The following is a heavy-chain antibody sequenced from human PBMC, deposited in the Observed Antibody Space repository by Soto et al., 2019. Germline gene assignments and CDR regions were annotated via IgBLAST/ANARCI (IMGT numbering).Heavy chain of an antibody. Sequence: QLQLQESGPGLVKPSETLSLTCTVSGGSISSSSYYWGWIRQPPGKGLEWIGSIYYSGSTYYNPSLKSRVTISVDTSKNQFSLKLSSVTAADTAVYYCARQGLRFLEWFWFDPWGQGTLVTVSS. J-gene: IGHJ5*02. CDR1: GGSISSSSYY. D-gene: IGHD3-3*01. CDR2: IYYSGST. V-gene: IGHV4-39*01. CDR3: ARQGLRFLEWFWFDP.